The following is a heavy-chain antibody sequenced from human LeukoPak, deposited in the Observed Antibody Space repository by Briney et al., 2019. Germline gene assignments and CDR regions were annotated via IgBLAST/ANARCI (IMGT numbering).Heavy chain of an antibody. J-gene: IGHJ4*02. CDR2: IFQSRNS. CDR1: GYSISSGYY. D-gene: IGHD3-10*01. V-gene: IGHV4-38-2*01. CDR3: ARFISGSVPGHIDY. Sequence: PSETLSLTCAVSGYSISSGYYWGWIRQPPGKGLEWIGSIFQSRNSYYNPSLKSRVTISLDTSKNQFSLKLSSVTAADTAVYYCARFISGSVPGHIDYWGQGTLVTVSS.